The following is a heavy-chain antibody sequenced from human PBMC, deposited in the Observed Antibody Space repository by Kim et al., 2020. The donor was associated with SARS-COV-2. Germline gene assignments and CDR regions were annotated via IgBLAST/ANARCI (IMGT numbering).Heavy chain of an antibody. CDR1: GFTFSSYA. CDR2: ISGSGGST. Sequence: GGSLRLSCAASGFTFSSYAMSWVRQAPGKGLEWVSAISGSGGSTYYADSVKGRFTISRDNSKNTLYLQMNSLRAEDTAVYYCAKDQGNWVVVPAASPAGAFDIWGQGTMVTVSS. J-gene: IGHJ3*02. V-gene: IGHV3-23*01. CDR3: AKDQGNWVVVPAASPAGAFDI. D-gene: IGHD2-2*01.